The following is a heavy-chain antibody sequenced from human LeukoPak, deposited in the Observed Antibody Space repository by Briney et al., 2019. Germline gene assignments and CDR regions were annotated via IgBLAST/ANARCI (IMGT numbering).Heavy chain of an antibody. D-gene: IGHD6-13*01. V-gene: IGHV1-69*13. CDR2: IIPIFGTA. Sequence: GASVKVSCKASGGTFSSYAISWVRQAPGQGLEWMGGIIPIFGTANYAQKFQGRVTITADESTSTAYMELSSLRSEDTAVYYCTRNIAPGGKGYYFDYWGQGTLVTVSS. CDR1: GGTFSSYA. CDR3: TRNIAPGGKGYYFDY. J-gene: IGHJ4*02.